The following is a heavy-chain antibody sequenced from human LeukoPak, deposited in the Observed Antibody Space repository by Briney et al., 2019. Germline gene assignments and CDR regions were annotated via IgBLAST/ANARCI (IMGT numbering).Heavy chain of an antibody. CDR2: INYIGST. CDR1: GGSVSSGNYF. CDR3: ARLSKGRYFDYVFDY. V-gene: IGHV4-39*01. J-gene: IGHJ4*02. D-gene: IGHD3-9*01. Sequence: SETLSLTCSVSGGSVSSGNYFWGWIRQPPGKGLEWIGNINYIGSTAYNPSLKSRATMSVDTSKNQFSLKMTSVTAADTAVYYCARLSKGRYFDYVFDYWGQETLVTVSS.